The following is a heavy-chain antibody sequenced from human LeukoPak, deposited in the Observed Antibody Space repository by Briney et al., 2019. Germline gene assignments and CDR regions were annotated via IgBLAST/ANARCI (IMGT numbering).Heavy chain of an antibody. Sequence: SVKVSCKASGGTFSSYAISWVRQAPGQGLEWMGRIIPIFGIANYAQKFQGRVTITADKSTSTAYMELSSLRSEDTAVYYCARQCSSTSCFFEFDPWGQGTLVTVSS. D-gene: IGHD2-2*01. V-gene: IGHV1-69*04. J-gene: IGHJ5*02. CDR2: IIPIFGIA. CDR3: ARQCSSTSCFFEFDP. CDR1: GGTFSSYA.